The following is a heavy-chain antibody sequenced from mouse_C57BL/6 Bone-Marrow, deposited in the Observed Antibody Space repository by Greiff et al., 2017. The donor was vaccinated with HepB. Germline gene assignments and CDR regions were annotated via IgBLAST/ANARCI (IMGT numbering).Heavy chain of an antibody. Sequence: VQLQQSGPELVKPGASVKISCKASGYTFTDYYMNWVKQSHGKSLEWIGDINPNNGGISYNQKFKGKATLTVDKSSSTAYMELRSLTSEDSAVYYCARGLLWLRRRCFDYWGQGTTLTVSS. CDR3: ARGLLWLRRRCFDY. J-gene: IGHJ2*01. V-gene: IGHV1-26*01. CDR1: GYTFTDYY. CDR2: INPNNGGI. D-gene: IGHD2-2*01.